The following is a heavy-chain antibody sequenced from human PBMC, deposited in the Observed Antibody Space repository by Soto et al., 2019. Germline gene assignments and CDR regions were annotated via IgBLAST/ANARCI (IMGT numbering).Heavy chain of an antibody. CDR2: IYWDDDK. Sequence: QITVKESGPTRVRPTQTLALTCTFSGFSLTTSGVGVGWIRKTPGKAVEWLAVIYWDDDKRYSPSLKSRLTITKDTSKNQVVLIMADMDPVDTATYFCAHRGYMYGNWDHGYFDYWGQGTLVTVSS. J-gene: IGHJ4*02. V-gene: IGHV2-5*02. D-gene: IGHD5-18*01. CDR3: AHRGYMYGNWDHGYFDY. CDR1: GFSLTTSGVG.